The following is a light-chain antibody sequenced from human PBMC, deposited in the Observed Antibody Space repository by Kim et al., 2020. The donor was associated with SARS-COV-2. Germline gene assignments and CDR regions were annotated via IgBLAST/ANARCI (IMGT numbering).Light chain of an antibody. V-gene: IGLV3-21*04. J-gene: IGLJ3*02. CDR2: YDS. CDR3: QVWDSSSDHPV. CDR1: NIGSKS. Sequence: APGKTARITCGGNNIGSKSVHGYQQKPGQAPVLVISYDSDRPSGIPERFSGSNSGNTATLTISRVEAGDEADYYCQVWDSSSDHPVFGGGTQLTVL.